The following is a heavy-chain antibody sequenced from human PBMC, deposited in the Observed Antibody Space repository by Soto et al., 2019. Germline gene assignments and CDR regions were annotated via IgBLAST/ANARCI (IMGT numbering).Heavy chain of an antibody. CDR1: GGSISSSSYY. V-gene: IGHV4-39*01. CDR3: ARRDKSSSWSPLDY. J-gene: IGHJ4*02. D-gene: IGHD6-13*01. CDR2: IYYSGST. Sequence: PSETLAPTCTVSGGSISSSSYYWGWIRQPPGKGLEWIGSIYYSGSTYYNPSVKSRVTISVDTSKNQFSLKLSSVTAADKAVYYCARRDKSSSWSPLDYWGQGTLVTVSS.